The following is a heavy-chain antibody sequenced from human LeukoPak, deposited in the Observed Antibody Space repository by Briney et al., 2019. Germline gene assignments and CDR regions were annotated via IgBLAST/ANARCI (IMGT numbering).Heavy chain of an antibody. D-gene: IGHD3-10*01. V-gene: IGHV4-31*03. J-gene: IGHJ4*02. CDR1: GGSISSGDYY. CDR2: YYSGST. CDR3: ARGIYRVRGLVGGFDY. Sequence: SETLSLTCTVSGGSISSGDYYWSWIRQLPGKGLEWIGYYSGSTYYNPSLKSRITISIDTSKNQFSLELSSVTAADTAVYYCARGIYRVRGLVGGFDYWGQGTLVPVSS.